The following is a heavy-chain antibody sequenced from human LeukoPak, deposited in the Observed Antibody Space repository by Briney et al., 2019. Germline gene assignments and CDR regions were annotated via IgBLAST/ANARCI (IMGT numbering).Heavy chain of an antibody. CDR1: GFTFSSYA. J-gene: IGHJ4*02. CDR2: ISGSGGST. Sequence: PGGSLRLSCAASGFTFSSYAMSWVRQAPGKGLEWVSAISGSGGSTYYADSVRGRFTISRDNSKNTLYLQMNSLRAEDTAVYYCAKDTVDYDLSRGYFDYWGQGTLVTVSS. D-gene: IGHD4/OR15-4a*01. V-gene: IGHV3-23*01. CDR3: AKDTVDYDLSRGYFDY.